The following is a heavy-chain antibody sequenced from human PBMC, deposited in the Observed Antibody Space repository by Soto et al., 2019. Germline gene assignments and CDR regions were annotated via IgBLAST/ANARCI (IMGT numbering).Heavy chain of an antibody. Sequence: QVQLVQSGAEVKKPGSSVKVSCKASGGTFSSYAISWVRQAPGQGLEWMGGIIPIFGTADYAQKFQGRVTIXAXEXPSTAYMELSSLRSEDTAVYYCACTVSNYYYYGMDVWGQGTTVTVSS. CDR2: IIPIFGTA. CDR3: ACTVSNYYYYGMDV. D-gene: IGHD2-8*01. V-gene: IGHV1-69*12. J-gene: IGHJ6*02. CDR1: GGTFSSYA.